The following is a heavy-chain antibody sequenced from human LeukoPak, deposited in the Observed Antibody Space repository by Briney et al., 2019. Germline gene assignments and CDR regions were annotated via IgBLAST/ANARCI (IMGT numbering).Heavy chain of an antibody. V-gene: IGHV4-34*01. CDR3: ARLFYYDILTGYYFNAFDI. Sequence: SETLSLTCAVYGGSFSGYYWSWIRQPPGKGLEWIGEINHSGSTNYNPSLKSRVTISVDKSKNQFSLKLSSVTAADTAVYYCARLFYYDILTGYYFNAFDIWGQGTMVTVSS. J-gene: IGHJ3*02. CDR1: GGSFSGYY. CDR2: INHSGST. D-gene: IGHD3-9*01.